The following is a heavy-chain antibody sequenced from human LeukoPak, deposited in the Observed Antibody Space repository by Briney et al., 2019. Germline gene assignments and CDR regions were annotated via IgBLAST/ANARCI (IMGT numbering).Heavy chain of an antibody. CDR3: AKDNYGDYVPLGYFDL. D-gene: IGHD4-17*01. Sequence: GGSLRLSCAASGFTFDDYAMHWVRQAPGKGLEWVSGISWNSGSMGYADSVKGRFTISRDNAKNSLYLQMNSLRAEDTALYYCAKDNYGDYVPLGYFDLWGRGTLVTVSS. V-gene: IGHV3-9*01. J-gene: IGHJ2*01. CDR2: ISWNSGSM. CDR1: GFTFDDYA.